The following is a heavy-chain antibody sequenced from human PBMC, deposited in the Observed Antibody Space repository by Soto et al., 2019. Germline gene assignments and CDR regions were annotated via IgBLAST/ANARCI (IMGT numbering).Heavy chain of an antibody. CDR1: GGSFSSYY. J-gene: IGHJ3*02. CDR3: ARFQFCSGNDCYRPFDM. CDR2: VYSSGAT. Sequence: PSETLSLTCTVSGGSFSSYYWSWMRHPPGEGLEWLGYVYSSGATRYNPSLNGRVSMSVDTSKDQFSLILSSLTAADTTIYFCARFQFCSGNDCYRPFDMWGQGIMVT. D-gene: IGHD2-15*01. V-gene: IGHV4-59*01.